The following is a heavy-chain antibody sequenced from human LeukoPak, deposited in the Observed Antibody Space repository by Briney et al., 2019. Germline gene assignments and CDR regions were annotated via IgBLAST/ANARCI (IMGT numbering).Heavy chain of an antibody. CDR3: AKVGSVAVEDY. J-gene: IGHJ4*02. Sequence: GRSLRLSCAASGFTFSSYGMHWVRQAPGKGLEWVAVVSYDGSNQYYADSVKGRFAISRDNPKNTLYLQMDSLRPEDTAVYYCAKVGSVAVEDYWGQGTLVTVSS. V-gene: IGHV3-30*18. CDR1: GFTFSSYG. D-gene: IGHD6-19*01. CDR2: VSYDGSNQ.